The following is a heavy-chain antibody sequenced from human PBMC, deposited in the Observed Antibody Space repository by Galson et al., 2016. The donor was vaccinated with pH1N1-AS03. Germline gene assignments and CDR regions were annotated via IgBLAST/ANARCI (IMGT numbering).Heavy chain of an antibody. CDR3: GRHLRNSYSMDV. CDR2: IYYTGDI. Sequence: ETLSLTCTVSGGSINSYYWTWIRQPPGKGLEWIGQIYYTGDIIYTPSLRSRVTISVDTSKNQLSLSLSTVTAADTAVYYCGRHLRNSYSMDVWGQGTTVTVSS. V-gene: IGHV4-59*08. D-gene: IGHD2-21*01. J-gene: IGHJ6*02. CDR1: GGSINSYY.